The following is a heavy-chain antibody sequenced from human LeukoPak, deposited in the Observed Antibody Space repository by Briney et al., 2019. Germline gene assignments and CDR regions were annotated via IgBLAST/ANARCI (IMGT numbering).Heavy chain of an antibody. D-gene: IGHD3-3*01. CDR2: IIPFLDIA. J-gene: IGHJ5*02. CDR1: GGTFSTYA. Sequence: GASVKVSCKASGGTFSTYAISWVRQAPGQGLEWMGKIIPFLDIAKYAQKFQGRVTITADKSTTTAYMELSSLRSEDTAVYYCAKDTILFDPWGQGTLITVSS. CDR3: AKDTILFDP. V-gene: IGHV1-69*04.